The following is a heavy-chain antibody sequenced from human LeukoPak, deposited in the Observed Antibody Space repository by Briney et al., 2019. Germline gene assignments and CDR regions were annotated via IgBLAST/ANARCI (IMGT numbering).Heavy chain of an antibody. CDR3: ALLAVAGLDY. Sequence: GGSLRLSCAASGFTFSSYGMHWVRQAPGKGLEWVAFIRYDGSNKYYADSVKGRFTVSRDNSKNTLYLQMNSLRAEDTAVYYCALLAVAGLDYWGQGTLVTVSS. CDR1: GFTFSSYG. D-gene: IGHD6-19*01. J-gene: IGHJ4*02. V-gene: IGHV3-30*02. CDR2: IRYDGSNK.